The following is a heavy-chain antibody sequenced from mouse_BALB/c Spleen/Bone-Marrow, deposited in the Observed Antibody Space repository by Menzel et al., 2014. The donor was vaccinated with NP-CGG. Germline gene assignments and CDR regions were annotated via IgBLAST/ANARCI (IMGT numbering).Heavy chain of an antibody. CDR2: INPYNGGT. CDR3: ASSHGSSYYYFDY. D-gene: IGHD1-1*01. J-gene: IGHJ2*01. Sequence: EVMLVESGPELVKPGASMKISCKASGYSFTGYTMNWVKQSHGKNLEWIGLINPYNGGTSYNQKFKGKATLTVDKSSSTAYMELLSLTSEDSAVYYCASSHGSSYYYFDYWGQGTTLTVSS. V-gene: IGHV1-18*01. CDR1: GYSFTGYT.